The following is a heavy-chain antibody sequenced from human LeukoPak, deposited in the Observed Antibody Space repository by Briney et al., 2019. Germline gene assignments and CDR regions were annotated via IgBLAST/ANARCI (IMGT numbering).Heavy chain of an antibody. J-gene: IGHJ2*01. Sequence: PGGSLRLSCAASGFTFSSYSMNWVRQAPGKGLEWVSSISSSSGYIYYADSVKGRFTISRDNAKNSLYLQMNSLRAEDTAVYYCAREYCSGGSCYSRPYWYFDLWGRGTLVTVSS. CDR3: AREYCSGGSCYSRPYWYFDL. D-gene: IGHD2-15*01. CDR2: ISSSSGYI. V-gene: IGHV3-21*01. CDR1: GFTFSSYS.